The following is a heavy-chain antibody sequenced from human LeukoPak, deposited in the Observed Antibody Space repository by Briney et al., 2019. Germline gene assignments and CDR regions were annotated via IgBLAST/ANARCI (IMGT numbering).Heavy chain of an antibody. CDR1: GYTLTELS. CDR3: ATSVLRWFGEGRWFDH. V-gene: IGHV1-24*01. CDR2: FDPEDGET. D-gene: IGHD3-10*01. Sequence: GASVKVSCKVSGYTLTELSMHWVRQAPGKGLEWMGGFDPEDGETIYAQKFQGRVTMTEDTSTDTAYMELSSLRSEDTAVYYCATSVLRWFGEGRWFDHWGQGTLVTVSS. J-gene: IGHJ5*02.